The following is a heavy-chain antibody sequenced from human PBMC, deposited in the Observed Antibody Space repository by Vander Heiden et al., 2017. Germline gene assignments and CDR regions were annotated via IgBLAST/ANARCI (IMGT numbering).Heavy chain of an antibody. Sequence: EVQLVESGGGLVKPGGSLRLSCAASGCTFSSYSMNLVRLASGKGLELASSISSSSRYIYYADSVKGRFTISRDNAKNSLYLQMNSLRAEDTAVYYCARGPGWFDPWGQGTLVTVSS. V-gene: IGHV3-21*01. CDR3: ARGPGWFDP. CDR2: ISSSSRYI. CDR1: GCTFSSYS. J-gene: IGHJ5*02.